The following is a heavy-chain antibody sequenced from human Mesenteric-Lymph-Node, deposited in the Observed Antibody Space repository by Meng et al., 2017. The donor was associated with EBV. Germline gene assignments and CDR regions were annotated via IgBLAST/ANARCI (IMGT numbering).Heavy chain of an antibody. Sequence: IHLKVSGPALVQPTQTLTLTCTFDGVSLSTSGVGERWIRQPAGKALEWLALIYCDDDKRYSPSLKSRLTITKDTSKNQVVLTMTNMDPVDTATYYCAHGQARGAFDYWGQGTLVTVSS. V-gene: IGHV2-5*02. CDR1: GVSLSTSGVG. CDR3: AHGQARGAFDY. J-gene: IGHJ4*02. D-gene: IGHD1-26*01. CDR2: IYCDDDK.